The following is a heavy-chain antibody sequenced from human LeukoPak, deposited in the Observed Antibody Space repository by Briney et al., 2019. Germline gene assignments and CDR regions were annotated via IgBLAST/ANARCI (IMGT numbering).Heavy chain of an antibody. CDR2: INPNSGGT. J-gene: IGHJ6*03. V-gene: IGHV1-2*02. Sequence: ASVKVSCKASGYTFTGYYMHWVRQAPGQGLEWMGWINPNSGGTNYAQKFQGRVTMTRDTFISTAYMELSRLRSDDTAVYYCAREGSGGYYYYYMDVWGKGTTVTVSS. D-gene: IGHD3-10*01. CDR1: GYTFTGYY. CDR3: AREGSGGYYYYYMDV.